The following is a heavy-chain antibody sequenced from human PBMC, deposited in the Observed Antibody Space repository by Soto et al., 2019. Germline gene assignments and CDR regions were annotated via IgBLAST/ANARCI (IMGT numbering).Heavy chain of an antibody. Sequence: PSETLSLTCLVSGFPISSTYSWGWIRQPPGKGLEWIGSISRSGSTYYNPSLKSRVTISVDTSKNQFSLKLSSVTAADTAVYYCARGIVVVVAAYNNWFDPWGQGTLVTVSS. CDR2: ISRSGST. V-gene: IGHV4-38-2*02. D-gene: IGHD2-15*01. CDR1: GFPISSTYS. CDR3: ARGIVVVVAAYNNWFDP. J-gene: IGHJ5*02.